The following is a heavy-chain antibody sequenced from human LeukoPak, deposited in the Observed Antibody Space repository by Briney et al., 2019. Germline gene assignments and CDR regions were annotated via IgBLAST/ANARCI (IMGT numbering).Heavy chain of an antibody. CDR3: ASGIVVVPAAIKS. Sequence: GASVKVSCKASGYTFTSYDINWVRQATGQGLEWMGGIIPIFGTANYAQKFQGRVTITADESTSTAYMELSSLRSEDTAVYYCASGIVVVPAAIKSWGQGTLVTVSS. J-gene: IGHJ4*02. CDR2: IIPIFGTA. D-gene: IGHD2-2*01. V-gene: IGHV1-69*13. CDR1: GYTFTSYD.